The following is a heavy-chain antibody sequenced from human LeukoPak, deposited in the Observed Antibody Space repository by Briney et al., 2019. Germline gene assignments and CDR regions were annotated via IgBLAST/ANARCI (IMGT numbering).Heavy chain of an antibody. CDR3: ARADSSGYYYAGAFDI. CDR1: GFTFSSYW. D-gene: IGHD3-22*01. V-gene: IGHV3-7*04. J-gene: IGHJ3*02. CDR2: IKQDGSEK. Sequence: GGSLRLSCAASGFTFSSYWMSWVRQAPGKGLEWVANIKQDGSEKYYVDSVKGRFTISRDNAKNSLYLQMNSLRAEDTAVYYCARADSSGYYYAGAFDIWGQGTMVTVPS.